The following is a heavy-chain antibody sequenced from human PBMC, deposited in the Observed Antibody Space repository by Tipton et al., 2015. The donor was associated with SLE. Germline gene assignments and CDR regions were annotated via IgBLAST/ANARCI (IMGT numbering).Heavy chain of an antibody. CDR1: GFTFSNYW. D-gene: IGHD5-12*01. V-gene: IGHV3-7*01. Sequence: GSLRLSCAASGFTFSNYWMTWVRQALGKGLEWVANIKQDGSLGYYVDSVKGRFTISRDNTENSLYVQMNSLRAEDTAVYYCAKDSAPRGYSGFDPYYFDYWGQGTLVTVSS. CDR2: IKQDGSLG. CDR3: AKDSAPRGYSGFDPYYFDY. J-gene: IGHJ4*02.